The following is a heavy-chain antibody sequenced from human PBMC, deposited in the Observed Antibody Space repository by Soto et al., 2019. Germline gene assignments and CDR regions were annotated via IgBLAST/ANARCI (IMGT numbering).Heavy chain of an antibody. Sequence: EVQLVESGEGLVQPGGSLRLSCAASGFTFSSYAMHWVRQAPGKGLEYVSAISSNGGSTYYADSVKGRFTISRDNSKNTLYLQMGSLRAEDMAVYYCARDGAAGWGAFDIWGQGTMVTVSS. CDR2: ISSNGGST. CDR1: GFTFSSYA. CDR3: ARDGAAGWGAFDI. D-gene: IGHD3-16*01. J-gene: IGHJ3*02. V-gene: IGHV3-64*02.